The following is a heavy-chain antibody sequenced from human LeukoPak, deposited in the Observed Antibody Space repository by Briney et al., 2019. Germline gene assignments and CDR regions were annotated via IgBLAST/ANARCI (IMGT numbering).Heavy chain of an antibody. V-gene: IGHV1-46*01. CDR3: AVGDTAMVPFDY. CDR1: GYTFTSYY. D-gene: IGHD5-18*01. Sequence: ASVKVPCKASGYTFTSYYMHWVRQAPGQGLEWMGIINPSGGSTSYAQKFQGRVTMTRDTSTSTVYMELSSLRSEDTAVYYCAVGDTAMVPFDYWGQGTLVTVSS. J-gene: IGHJ4*02. CDR2: INPSGGST.